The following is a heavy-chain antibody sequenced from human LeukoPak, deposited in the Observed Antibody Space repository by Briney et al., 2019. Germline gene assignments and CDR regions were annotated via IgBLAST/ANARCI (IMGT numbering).Heavy chain of an antibody. D-gene: IGHD3-3*01. CDR3: ARVGYYDFWSGYYHHYYYYYYMDV. Sequence: ASVKVSYKASGYTFTGYYMHWVRQAPGQGLEWMGWINPNSGGTNYAQKFQGRVTMTRDTSISTAYMELSRLRSDDTAVYYCARVGYYDFWSGYYHHYYYYYYMDVWGKGTTVTVSS. CDR1: GYTFTGYY. CDR2: INPNSGGT. J-gene: IGHJ6*03. V-gene: IGHV1-2*02.